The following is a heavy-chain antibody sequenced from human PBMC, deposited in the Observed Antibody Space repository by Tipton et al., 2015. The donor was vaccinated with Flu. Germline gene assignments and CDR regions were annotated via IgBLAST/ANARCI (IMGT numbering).Heavy chain of an antibody. CDR3: ARGGTVTTFYY. V-gene: IGHV4-31*03. J-gene: IGHJ4*02. CDR1: GGSISSGGYY. D-gene: IGHD4-17*01. CDR2: IYYSGSS. Sequence: TLSLTCTVSGGSISSGGYYWSWIRQHPGKGLEWIGYIYYSGSSYYNPSLKSRVTILVDTPKNQFSQLSSVTAADTAVYYCARGGTVTTFYYWGQGTLVTVSS.